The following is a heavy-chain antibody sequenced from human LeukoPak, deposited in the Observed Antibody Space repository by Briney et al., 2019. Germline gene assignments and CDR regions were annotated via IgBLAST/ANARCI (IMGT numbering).Heavy chain of an antibody. CDR2: INAGNGNT. V-gene: IGHV1-3*01. Sequence: ASVKVSCKASGFVFTSYGFTWVRQAPGQRLEWMGWINAGNGNTKYSQKFQGRVTITRDTSASTAYMELSSLRSEDTAVYYCAREGDYYDSFRLDPWGQGTLVTVSS. J-gene: IGHJ5*02. CDR1: GFVFTSYG. CDR3: AREGDYYDSFRLDP. D-gene: IGHD3-22*01.